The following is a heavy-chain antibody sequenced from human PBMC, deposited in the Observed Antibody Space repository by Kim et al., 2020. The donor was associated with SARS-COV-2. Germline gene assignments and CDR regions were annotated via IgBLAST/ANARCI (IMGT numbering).Heavy chain of an antibody. D-gene: IGHD6-13*01. Sequence: SGPTLVKPTQTLTLTCTFSGFSLSTSGVGVGWIRQPPGKALEWLALIYCDDDKRYSPSLKSRLTITKDTSKNQVVLTMTNMDPVDTATYYCAGAGTDEGAWQQLVTGWFDPWGQGTLVTVSS. CDR2: IYCDDDK. J-gene: IGHJ5*02. CDR3: AGAGTDEGAWQQLVTGWFDP. CDR1: GFSLSTSGVG. V-gene: IGHV2-5*02.